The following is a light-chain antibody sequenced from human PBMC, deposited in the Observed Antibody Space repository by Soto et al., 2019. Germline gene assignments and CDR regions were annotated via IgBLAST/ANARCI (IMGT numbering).Light chain of an antibody. Sequence: VLTQPASVSGSPGQSITISCTGTSSDVGRYNYVSWYQQHPGKAPKLMIYEVSNRPSGVSDRFSGSKSGNTASLTISGLQAEDEADYYCSSYTSSTTYVFGTGTKVTVL. V-gene: IGLV2-14*01. CDR2: EVS. CDR3: SSYTSSTTYV. CDR1: SSDVGRYNY. J-gene: IGLJ1*01.